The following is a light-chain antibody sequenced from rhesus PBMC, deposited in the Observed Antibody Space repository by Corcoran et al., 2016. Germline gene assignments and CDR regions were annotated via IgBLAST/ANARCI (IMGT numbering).Light chain of an antibody. J-gene: IGKJ2*01. Sequence: DIQMTQSPSSLSASVGDTVTITCRASQGFSSYLNWFQQKPGKAPKLLIYAATTWQSGVPSRFSGSGSGTDFTLTISSLQPEDFATYYCQQYKSYPYSFGQGTKVEIK. CDR1: QGFSSY. CDR3: QQYKSYPYS. CDR2: AAT. V-gene: IGKV1-28*02.